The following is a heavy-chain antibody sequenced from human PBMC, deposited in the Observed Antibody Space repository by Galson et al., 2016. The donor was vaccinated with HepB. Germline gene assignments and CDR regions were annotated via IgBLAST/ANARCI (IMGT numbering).Heavy chain of an antibody. J-gene: IGHJ4*02. V-gene: IGHV3-9*01. CDR2: ISWNSGSI. Sequence: SLRLSCAASGFTFDDYAVHWVRQAPGKGLEWVSGISWNSGSIGYADSVKGRFTISRDNAKNSLYLHMNSLRGEDTAVYYCARDQFGYSDVWGQGMLVTVSS. CDR3: ARDQFGYSDV. D-gene: IGHD6-13*01. CDR1: GFTFDDYA.